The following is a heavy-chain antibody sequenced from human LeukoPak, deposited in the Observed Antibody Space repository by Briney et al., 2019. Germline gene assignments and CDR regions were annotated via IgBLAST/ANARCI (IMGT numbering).Heavy chain of an antibody. J-gene: IGHJ4*02. CDR1: GSSISSGSYY. D-gene: IGHD6-19*01. V-gene: IGHV4-61*02. Sequence: PSQTLSLTCTVSGSSISSGSYYWSWIRQPAGKGLEWIGRIYTSGSTNYNPSLKSRVTISVDTSKNQFSLKLSSVTAADTAVYYCARDSNGIAVAFDYWGQGTLVTVSS. CDR2: IYTSGST. CDR3: ARDSNGIAVAFDY.